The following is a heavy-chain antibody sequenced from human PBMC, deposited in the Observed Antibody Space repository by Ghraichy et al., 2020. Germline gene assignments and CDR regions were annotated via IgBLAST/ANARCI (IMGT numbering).Heavy chain of an antibody. CDR3: ARDFRVEGSSWYGSGY. D-gene: IGHD6-13*01. CDR2: ISAYNGNT. CDR1: GYTFTSYG. V-gene: IGHV1-18*01. Sequence: ASVKVSCKASGYTFTSYGISWVRQAPGQGLEWMGWISAYNGNTNYAQKLQGRVTMTTDTSTSTAYMELRSLRSDDTAVYYCARDFRVEGSSWYGSGYWGQGTLVTVSS. J-gene: IGHJ4*02.